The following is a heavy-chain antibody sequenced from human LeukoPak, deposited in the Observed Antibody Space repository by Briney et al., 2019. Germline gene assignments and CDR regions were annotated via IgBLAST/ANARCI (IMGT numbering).Heavy chain of an antibody. D-gene: IGHD3-22*01. CDR3: ARDRGKYDSSDDYYYAYYFDY. CDR2: ISAYNGNT. Sequence: ASVKVSCKASGYTFTTYGSTWVRQAPGQGLEWMGWISAYNGNTIYAQKFQGRVTMTADTSTSTAYMELRSLRSDDTAVYYCARDRGKYDSSDDYYYAYYFDYWGQGTLVTVSS. CDR1: GYTFTTYG. J-gene: IGHJ4*02. V-gene: IGHV1-18*01.